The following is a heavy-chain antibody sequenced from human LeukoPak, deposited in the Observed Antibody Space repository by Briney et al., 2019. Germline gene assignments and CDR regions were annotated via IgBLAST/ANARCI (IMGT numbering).Heavy chain of an antibody. CDR1: GFTFSSYA. CDR2: IGSRGADT. Sequence: GGSLRLSCVASGFTFSSYAMNWVRQAPGKGLEWVSGIGSRGADTYYADTVKGRFTISRDNYKNTLYLQMNSLRAEDTAVFYCVMGWYSSAWGWGQGTLVTV. CDR3: VMGWYSSAWG. V-gene: IGHV3-23*01. D-gene: IGHD6-19*01. J-gene: IGHJ4*02.